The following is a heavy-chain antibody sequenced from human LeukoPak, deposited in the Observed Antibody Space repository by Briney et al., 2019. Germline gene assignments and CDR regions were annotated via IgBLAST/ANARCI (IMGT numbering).Heavy chain of an antibody. D-gene: IGHD3-10*01. Sequence: SVKVSCKASGGTFSSYAISWVRQAPGQGLEWMGGIIPIFGTANYAQKFQGRVTITADKSTSTAYMELSSLRSEDTAVYYCARMDYGSESFVNWFDPWGQGTLVTVSS. CDR1: GGTFSSYA. V-gene: IGHV1-69*06. CDR3: ARMDYGSESFVNWFDP. J-gene: IGHJ5*02. CDR2: IIPIFGTA.